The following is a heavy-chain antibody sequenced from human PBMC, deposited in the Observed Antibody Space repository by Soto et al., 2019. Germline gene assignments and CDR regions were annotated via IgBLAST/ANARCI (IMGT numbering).Heavy chain of an antibody. CDR3: GKSIRWGINDLGSPMDV. D-gene: IGHD3-16*01. Sequence: EVPLVESGGILVQPGGSLRLSCVASGFSFSTYSVTWVRQAPGKGLEWVSAMCGSGGGTYYADSVKGRFTISRDNAKKTLRLEMLGLRVGDTAGYHCGKSIRWGINDLGSPMDVWGQGGPVIV. CDR2: MCGSGGGT. J-gene: IGHJ6*02. CDR1: GFSFSTYS. V-gene: IGHV3-23*04.